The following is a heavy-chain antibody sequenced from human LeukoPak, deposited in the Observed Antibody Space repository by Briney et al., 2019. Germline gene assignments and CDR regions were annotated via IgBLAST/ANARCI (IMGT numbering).Heavy chain of an antibody. CDR3: ARDFGGSDGYTGYWYFDL. D-gene: IGHD5-24*01. Sequence: SETLSLTCTVSGGSIRSYYWSWIRQPPGKGLEWIGYIHYSGSTTYNPFLKSRITISVDTSKNQFSLKLSSVTAADTAAYFCARDFGGSDGYTGYWYFDLWGRGTLVTVSS. CDR2: IHYSGST. V-gene: IGHV4-59*01. CDR1: GGSIRSYY. J-gene: IGHJ2*01.